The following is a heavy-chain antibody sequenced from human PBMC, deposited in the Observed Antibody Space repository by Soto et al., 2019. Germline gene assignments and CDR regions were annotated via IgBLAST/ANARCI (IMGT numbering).Heavy chain of an antibody. V-gene: IGHV4-31*03. CDR3: ARARSGYYPVGY. CDR1: GVSISSGGYY. J-gene: IGHJ4*02. Sequence: SETLSLTCTVSGVSISSGGYYWSWIRQHPGKCLEWIGYIYYSGNTYYNPSLKSRVAISVDTSKNQFSLKLSSVTAADTAVYYCARARSGYYPVGYWGQGPLVTVSS. D-gene: IGHD3-22*01. CDR2: IYYSGNT.